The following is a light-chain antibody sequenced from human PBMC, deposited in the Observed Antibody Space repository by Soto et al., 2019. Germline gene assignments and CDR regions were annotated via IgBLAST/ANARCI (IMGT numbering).Light chain of an antibody. J-gene: IGKJ2*01. Sequence: DIQMTQSPSSLSASVGDRVTITCRASQNIRNYLNWYQQRPGKTPNLLVYAASNLRGGVPSRFSGSGFGTVFTRTINSLQPEDFATYYCQQIHSTSSYTFGQGTRVDIK. CDR1: QNIRNY. V-gene: IGKV1-39*01. CDR3: QQIHSTSSYT. CDR2: AAS.